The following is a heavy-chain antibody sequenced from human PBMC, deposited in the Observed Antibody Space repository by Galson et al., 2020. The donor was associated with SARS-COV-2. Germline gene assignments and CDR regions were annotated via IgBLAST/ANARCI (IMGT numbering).Heavy chain of an antibody. CDR3: ARDLRYGSGSYALDYYYMDV. D-gene: IGHD3-10*01. CDR1: GFTFSSYW. J-gene: IGHJ6*03. CDR2: IKQDGSEK. Sequence: GGSLRLSCAASGFTFSSYWMSWVRQAPGKGLEWVANIKQDGSEKYYVDSVKGRFTISRDNAKNSLYLQMNSLRAEDTAVYYCARDLRYGSGSYALDYYYMDVWGKGTTVTVSS. V-gene: IGHV3-7*03.